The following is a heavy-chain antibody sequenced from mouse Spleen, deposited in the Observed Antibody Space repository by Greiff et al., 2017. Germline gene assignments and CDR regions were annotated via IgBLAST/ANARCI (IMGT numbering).Heavy chain of an antibody. CDR1: GYTFTDYY. D-gene: IGHD2-1*01. J-gene: IGHJ3*01. V-gene: IGHV1-26*01. CDR3: ARWVTGQAWFAY. Sequence: VQLQQSGPELVKPGASVKISCKASGYTFTDYYMNWVKQSHGKSLEWIGDINPNNGGTSYNQKFKGKATLTVDKSSSTAYMELRSLTSEDSAVYYCARWVTGQAWFAYWGQGTLVTVSA. CDR2: INPNNGGT.